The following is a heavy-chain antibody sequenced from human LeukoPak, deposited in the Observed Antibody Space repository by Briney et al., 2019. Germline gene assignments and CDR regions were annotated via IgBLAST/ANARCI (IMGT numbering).Heavy chain of an antibody. CDR3: ARVRYSYGYYYAMDV. CDR2: IYYSGST. V-gene: IGHV4-39*01. D-gene: IGHD5-18*01. CDR1: SGSISSSSYY. Sequence: SETLSLTCTVSSGSISSSSYYWGWIRQPPGEGLEWIGNIYYSGSTYYNPSLKSRVTIPVDTSKNQFSLNLSSVTAADSALYYCARVRYSYGYYYAMDVWGQGTTVTVSS. J-gene: IGHJ6*02.